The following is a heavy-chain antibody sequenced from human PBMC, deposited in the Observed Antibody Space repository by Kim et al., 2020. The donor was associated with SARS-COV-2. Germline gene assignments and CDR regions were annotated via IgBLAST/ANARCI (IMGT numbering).Heavy chain of an antibody. CDR2: ISGSGGST. Sequence: GGSLRLSCAASGFTFSSYAMSWVRQAPGKGLECVSAISGSGGSTYYADSVKGRFTISRDNSKNTLYLQMNSLRAEDTAVYYCAKPYEDGDYPSRIVHAFDIWGQGTMVTVSS. D-gene: IGHD4-17*01. CDR1: GFTFSSYA. J-gene: IGHJ3*02. V-gene: IGHV3-23*01. CDR3: AKPYEDGDYPSRIVHAFDI.